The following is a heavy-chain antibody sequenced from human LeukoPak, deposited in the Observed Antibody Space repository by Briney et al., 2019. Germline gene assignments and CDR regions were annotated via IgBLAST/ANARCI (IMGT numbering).Heavy chain of an antibody. CDR2: IYSGGNT. V-gene: IGHV3-53*01. CDR1: GFTVGTNY. D-gene: IGHD3/OR15-3a*01. CDR3: AKSRPEDFWTAYYRD. J-gene: IGHJ4*02. Sequence: PGGSLRLSCAASGFTVGTNYINWVRQAPGKGLEWVSVIYSGGNTFYADSVKGRFTISRDNSKNTVYLQMNSLRAEDTAVYYCAKSRPEDFWTAYYRDWGQGTLVTVSS.